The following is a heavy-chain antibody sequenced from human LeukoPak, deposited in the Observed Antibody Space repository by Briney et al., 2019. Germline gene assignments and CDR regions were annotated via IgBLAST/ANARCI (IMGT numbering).Heavy chain of an antibody. CDR3: ARVMVRGVPNWFDP. CDR1: GGSISSSSLY. Sequence: PSETLSLTCTVSGGSISSSSLYWGWIRQSPGKGLEWIGSIYYSGSTYYNPSLKSRVTISVDTSKNQFSLKLSSVTAAGTAVYYCARVMVRGVPNWFDPWGQGTLVTVSS. D-gene: IGHD3-10*01. J-gene: IGHJ5*02. CDR2: IYYSGST. V-gene: IGHV4-39*01.